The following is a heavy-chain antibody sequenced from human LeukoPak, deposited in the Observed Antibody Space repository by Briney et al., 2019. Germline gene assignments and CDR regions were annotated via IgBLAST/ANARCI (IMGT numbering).Heavy chain of an antibody. CDR3: AKNQGQWLVPVDY. D-gene: IGHD6-19*01. CDR1: GFTFSNYA. CDR2: MSGSGGST. J-gene: IGHJ4*02. V-gene: IGHV3-23*01. Sequence: GGSLRLSCAASGFTFSNYAMSWVRQAPGKGLEWVSSMSGSGGSTYYADSVKGRFTISRDNSKNTLCLQMNNLRAEVTALYYCAKNQGQWLVPVDYWGQGTLVTVSS.